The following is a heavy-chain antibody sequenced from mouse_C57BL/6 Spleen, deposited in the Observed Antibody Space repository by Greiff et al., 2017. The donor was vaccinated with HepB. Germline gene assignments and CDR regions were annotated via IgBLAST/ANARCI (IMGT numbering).Heavy chain of an antibody. CDR2: INPNNGGT. CDR3: ARSGYYYGSSYIGYFDV. CDR1: GYTFTDYY. Sequence: VQLQQSGPELVKPGASVKISCKASGYTFTDYYMNWVKQSHGKSLEWIGDINPNNGGTSYNQKFKGKATLTVDKSSSTAYMELRSLTSEDSAVYYCARSGYYYGSSYIGYFDVWGTGTTVTVSS. J-gene: IGHJ1*03. D-gene: IGHD1-1*01. V-gene: IGHV1-26*01.